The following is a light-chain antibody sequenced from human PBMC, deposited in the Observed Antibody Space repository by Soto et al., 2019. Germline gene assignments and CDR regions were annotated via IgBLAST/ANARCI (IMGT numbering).Light chain of an antibody. CDR3: QQHKSYPLT. CDR1: QSVGSN. V-gene: IGKV3-15*01. Sequence: EVVMTQSPATLSVSPGESATLSCRASQSVGSNLAWYQQKPGQPPRLLLYATSTRATGIPARFTGSGSGTELTLTISSLQPDDCGSYYCQQHKSYPLTFGGGTKVDI. J-gene: IGKJ4*01. CDR2: ATS.